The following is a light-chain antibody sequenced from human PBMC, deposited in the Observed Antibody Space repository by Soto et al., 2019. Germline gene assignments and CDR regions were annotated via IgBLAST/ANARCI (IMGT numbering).Light chain of an antibody. Sequence: EIFLTQSPATLSLSPWERATLSCRASQSFNSIYLAWYQQKPGQAPRLLIYGASSRATGIPDRFSGSGSGTDFTLTISRLEPEDFAVYYCHQYDSWTFGQGTKVDIK. CDR2: GAS. CDR3: HQYDSWT. V-gene: IGKV3-20*01. J-gene: IGKJ1*01. CDR1: QSFNSIY.